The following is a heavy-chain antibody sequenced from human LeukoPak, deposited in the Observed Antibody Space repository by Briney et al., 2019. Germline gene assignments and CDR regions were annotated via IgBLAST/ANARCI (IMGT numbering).Heavy chain of an antibody. CDR1: GFTFSSYW. D-gene: IGHD6-19*01. Sequence: GGSLRLSCTASGFTFSSYWMHWVRQAPGKGLEWVAHIKQDGSDKYYVDSVKGRFTISRDNAKNSLYLQLNSLRAEDTAVYYCAREMYSSGSYYFDYWGQGTLVTVSS. CDR2: IKQDGSDK. V-gene: IGHV3-7*01. J-gene: IGHJ4*02. CDR3: AREMYSSGSYYFDY.